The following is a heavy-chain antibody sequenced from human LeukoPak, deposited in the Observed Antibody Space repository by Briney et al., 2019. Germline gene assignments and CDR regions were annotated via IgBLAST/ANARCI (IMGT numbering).Heavy chain of an antibody. CDR2: INPNSGAT. J-gene: IGHJ4*02. CDR3: ARVEKLMPELEF. V-gene: IGHV1-2*02. D-gene: IGHD2-2*01. CDR1: GYTFTDYF. Sequence: ASVKVSRKSSGYTFTDYFIHWVRQAPGQGLEWMGWINPNSGATKYAQKFQGRVSMTRDTSINTAYMDLTNLRSDDTAIFYCARVEKLMPELEFWGQGTLVTVSS.